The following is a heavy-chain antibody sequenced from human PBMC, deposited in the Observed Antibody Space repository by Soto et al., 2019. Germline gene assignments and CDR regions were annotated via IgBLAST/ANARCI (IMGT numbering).Heavy chain of an antibody. CDR2: INHSGST. CDR1: GGSFSGYY. V-gene: IGHV4-34*01. Sequence: SETLSLTCAVYGGSFSGYYWSWIRQPPGKGLEWIGEINHSGSTNYNPSLKSRVTISVDTSKNQFSLKLSSVTAADTAVYYCASLIVGATMSRTQADYWGQGTLVTVSS. CDR3: ASLIVGATMSRTQADY. J-gene: IGHJ4*02. D-gene: IGHD1-26*01.